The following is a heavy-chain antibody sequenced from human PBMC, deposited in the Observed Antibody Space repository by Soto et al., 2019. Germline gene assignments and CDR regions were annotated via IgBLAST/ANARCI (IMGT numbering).Heavy chain of an antibody. D-gene: IGHD6-6*01. CDR2: INPSGGTT. J-gene: IGHJ5*02. Sequence: QVQLVQSGAEVKKPGASVKVSCKASGYTFSSHYIHWVRQAPGQGLEWMGIINPSGGTTSYAQKLQGRVTMTRDTSTSTVFMELSSLRSEDTATYYCVRKAYHSDAGSLDPWGQGTLVTVSS. CDR3: VRKAYHSDAGSLDP. CDR1: GYTFSSHY. V-gene: IGHV1-46*03.